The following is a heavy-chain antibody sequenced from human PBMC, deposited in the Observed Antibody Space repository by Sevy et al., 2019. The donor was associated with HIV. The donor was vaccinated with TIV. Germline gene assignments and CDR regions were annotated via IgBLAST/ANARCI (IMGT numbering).Heavy chain of an antibody. Sequence: GGSLRLSCTASGFTFGDYAMSWFRQAPGKGREGVGCIRSKANGGTTEYAASVKGRLTISRDDSKSIAYLQMNSLKTEDTAVYYCTRDFYADSSGWYGIDYWGQGTLVTVSS. V-gene: IGHV3-49*03. J-gene: IGHJ4*02. CDR1: GFTFGDYA. CDR3: TRDFYADSSGWYGIDY. CDR2: IRSKANGGTT. D-gene: IGHD6-19*01.